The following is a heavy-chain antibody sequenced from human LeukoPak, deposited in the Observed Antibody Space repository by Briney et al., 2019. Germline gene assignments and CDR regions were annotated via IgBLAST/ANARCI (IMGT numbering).Heavy chain of an antibody. CDR3: ARYYYDSSGYGY. CDR2: ISAYNGNT. D-gene: IGHD3-22*01. V-gene: IGHV1-18*01. CDR1: GYTFTSYG. Sequence: GASVKVPCKASGYTFTSYGISWVRQAPGQGLEWMGWISAYNGNTHYAQKVQGRVTMTTDTSTSTAYMELRSLTSDDTAVYYCARYYYDSSGYGYWGQGTLVTVSS. J-gene: IGHJ4*02.